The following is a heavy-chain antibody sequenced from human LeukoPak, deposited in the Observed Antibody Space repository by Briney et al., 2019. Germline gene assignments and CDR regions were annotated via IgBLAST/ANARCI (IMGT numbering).Heavy chain of an antibody. Sequence: PGGSLRLSCAASGFTFSSYGMHWVRQAPGKGLEWVAVIWYDGSNKYYADSVKGRFTISRDNAKNTVYLQMNSLRDEDTAVYYCARFVMVTAGDYWGQGTLVTVSS. V-gene: IGHV3-33*03. J-gene: IGHJ4*02. CDR1: GFTFSSYG. D-gene: IGHD2-21*02. CDR2: IWYDGSNK. CDR3: ARFVMVTAGDY.